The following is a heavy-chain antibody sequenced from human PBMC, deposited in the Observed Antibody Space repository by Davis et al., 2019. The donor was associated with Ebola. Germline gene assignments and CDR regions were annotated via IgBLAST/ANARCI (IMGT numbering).Heavy chain of an antibody. V-gene: IGHV3-23*01. D-gene: IGHD3-16*01. CDR3: AGAWD. CDR2: ISSNGGTT. CDR1: GFTFSTYA. Sequence: GESLKISCAASGFTFSTYAMSWVRQAPGKGLEWVSAISSNGGTTYYADSVRGRFTISRDNSRNTLYLQMNSLRAEDTAVYYCAGAWDWGQGTLVTVSS. J-gene: IGHJ4*02.